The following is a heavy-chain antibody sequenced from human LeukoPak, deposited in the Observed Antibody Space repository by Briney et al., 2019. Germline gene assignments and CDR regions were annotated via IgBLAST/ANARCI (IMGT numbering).Heavy chain of an antibody. Sequence: KPSGTLSLTCTVSGGSISSYYWRWIRQPPGKGLGGSGDIYYSGGTNYNPSLKSRVTISVDTSKNQFSLKLSSVTAAGTAVYYCASVGWNSRRPYYYYYMDVWGKGTTVTVSS. CDR2: IYYSGGT. D-gene: IGHD1/OR15-1a*01. V-gene: IGHV4-59*01. CDR1: GGSISSYY. CDR3: ASVGWNSRRPYYYYYMDV. J-gene: IGHJ6*03.